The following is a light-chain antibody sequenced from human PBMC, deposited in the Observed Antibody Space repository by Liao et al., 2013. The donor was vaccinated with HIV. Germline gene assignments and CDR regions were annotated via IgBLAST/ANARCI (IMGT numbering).Light chain of an antibody. CDR3: QVWDSSSDWV. J-gene: IGLJ3*02. Sequence: SYELTQPPSVSVSPGQTASITCSGDKLGDKYACWYQQKPGQAPVLVIYYDSDRPSGIPERFSGSNSGNTATLTISRVEAGDEADYYCQVWDSSSDWVFGGGTKLTVL. CDR1: KLGDKY. V-gene: IGLV3-1*01. CDR2: YDS.